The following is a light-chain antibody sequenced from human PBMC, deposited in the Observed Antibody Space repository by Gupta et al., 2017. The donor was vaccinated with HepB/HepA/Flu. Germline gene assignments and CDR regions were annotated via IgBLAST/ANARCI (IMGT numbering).Light chain of an antibody. Sequence: DINMTQSPSTLSASVVDRVTIICRASKSISSWLAWYQQKPGKAPKLLIYKASSLESGVPSMFSGSGAGTEFTLTISSLQPDDFATYYCQQYNSPFTFGPGTKVDIK. V-gene: IGKV1-5*03. CDR1: KSISSW. CDR2: KAS. J-gene: IGKJ3*01. CDR3: QQYNSPFT.